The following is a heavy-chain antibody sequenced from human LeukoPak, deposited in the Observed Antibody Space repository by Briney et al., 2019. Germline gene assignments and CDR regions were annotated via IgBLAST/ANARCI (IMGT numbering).Heavy chain of an antibody. D-gene: IGHD3-22*01. CDR2: IIPIFGTA. CDR1: GGTFSSSS. V-gene: IGHV1-69*13. J-gene: IGHJ4*02. CDR3: ASPPDSSGYQRYFDY. Sequence: GASVKVSCKASGGTFSSSSISWVRQAPGQGLEWMGGIIPIFGTANYAQKFQGRVTITADESTSTAYMELSSLRSEDTAVYYCASPPDSSGYQRYFDYWGQGTLVTVSS.